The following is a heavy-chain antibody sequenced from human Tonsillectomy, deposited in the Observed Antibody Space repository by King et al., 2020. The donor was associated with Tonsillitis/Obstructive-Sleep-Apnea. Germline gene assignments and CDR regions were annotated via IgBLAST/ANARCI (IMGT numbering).Heavy chain of an antibody. V-gene: IGHV5-51*01. CDR2: IYPGDSDT. CDR1: GYRFTSYW. J-gene: IGHJ5*02. D-gene: IGHD3-16*02. Sequence: QLVQSGAEVKKPGESLKISCKGSGYRFTSYWIGWVRQMPGKGLEWMGIIYPGDSDTRYSPSFQGQVTISADNYINTAYLQWTSLKASDTAMYYCARAGDQGVILNWFDPWGQGALVTVSS. CDR3: ARAGDQGVILNWFDP.